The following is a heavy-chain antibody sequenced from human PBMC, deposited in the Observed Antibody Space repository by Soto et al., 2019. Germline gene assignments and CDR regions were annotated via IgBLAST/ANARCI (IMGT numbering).Heavy chain of an antibody. D-gene: IGHD2-2*01. V-gene: IGHV3-48*01. CDR1: GFTFSSYS. J-gene: IGHJ3*02. CDR3: ARRVVPAAGGGAFDI. CDR2: ISSSSSTI. Sequence: GGSLRLSCAASGFTFSSYSMNWVRQAPGKGLEWVSYISSSSSTIYYADSVKGRFTISRDNAKNSLYLQMNSLRAEDTAVYYCARRVVPAAGGGAFDIWGQGTMVTVSS.